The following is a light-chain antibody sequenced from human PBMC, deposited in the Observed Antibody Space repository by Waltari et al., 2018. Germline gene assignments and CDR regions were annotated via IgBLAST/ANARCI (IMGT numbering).Light chain of an antibody. Sequence: SYDLTQPRSVSVALGQTAKITCGGNNIGSKNVHWYQQRPGQAPGGVIYRDTNRPSGIRDRFSGPNSGNTAPLTISRAQAVDEADYYCQVWDSSNVVFGGGATLTVL. J-gene: IGLJ3*02. CDR2: RDT. CDR1: NIGSKN. V-gene: IGLV3-9*01. CDR3: QVWDSSNVV.